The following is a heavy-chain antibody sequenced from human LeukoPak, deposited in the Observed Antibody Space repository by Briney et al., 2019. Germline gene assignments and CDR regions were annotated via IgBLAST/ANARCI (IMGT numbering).Heavy chain of an antibody. CDR1: GFTVSSNY. CDR3: ARIPYCSSTSCYLSPHFDY. V-gene: IGHV3-7*01. J-gene: IGHJ4*02. CDR2: IKQDGSEK. D-gene: IGHD2-2*01. Sequence: PGGSLRLSCAASGFTVSSNYMSWVRQAPGKGLEWVANIKQDGSEKYYVDSVKGRFTISRDNAKNSLYLQMNSLRAEDTAVYYCARIPYCSSTSCYLSPHFDYWGQGTLVTVSS.